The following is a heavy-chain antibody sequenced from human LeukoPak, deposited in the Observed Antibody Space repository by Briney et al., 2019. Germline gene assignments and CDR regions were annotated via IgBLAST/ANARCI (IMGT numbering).Heavy chain of an antibody. Sequence: GGSLRLSCAASGFTFSSYAMHWVRQAPGRGLEWVSTIYTGGNTYYAASVKGRFTISRDFSKNTVFLHMNSLRAEDTAMYYCARGDDSGYYDYFDYWGQGALVTVSS. CDR3: ARGDDSGYYDYFDY. J-gene: IGHJ4*02. V-gene: IGHV3-53*01. CDR1: GFTFSSYA. CDR2: IYTGGNT. D-gene: IGHD3-22*01.